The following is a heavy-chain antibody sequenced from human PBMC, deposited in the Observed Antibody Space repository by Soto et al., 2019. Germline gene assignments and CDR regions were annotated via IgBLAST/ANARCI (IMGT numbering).Heavy chain of an antibody. CDR3: AGGGGGTTVTTHAFDI. Sequence: QVQLVQSGAEVKKPGSSVKVSCKASGGTFSSYSLSWVRQAPGQGLEWMGRIIPNLGSTNSAQKFQGSVKITSDKSASAARMELSSLRSEATAVYSCAGGGGGTTVTTHAFDIWGQGTLVTVSS. J-gene: IGHJ3*02. CDR2: IIPNLGST. V-gene: IGHV1-69*02. CDR1: GGTFSSYS. D-gene: IGHD4-17*01.